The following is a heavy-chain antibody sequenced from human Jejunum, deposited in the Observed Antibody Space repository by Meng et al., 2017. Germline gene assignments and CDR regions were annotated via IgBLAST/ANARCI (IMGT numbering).Heavy chain of an antibody. V-gene: IGHV4-59*01. J-gene: IGHJ6*02. CDR1: GFTFSNVW. Sequence: ESLKISCAASGFTFSNVWMNWVRQAPGKGLEWVGYIHYSGNTNYNPSLGGRVTISVDTSRNQFSLKVNSVTAADTAVYFCAKDLGSGSWHGLDVWGQGTTVTVSS. CDR3: AKDLGSGSWHGLDV. CDR2: IHYSGNT. D-gene: IGHD3-10*01.